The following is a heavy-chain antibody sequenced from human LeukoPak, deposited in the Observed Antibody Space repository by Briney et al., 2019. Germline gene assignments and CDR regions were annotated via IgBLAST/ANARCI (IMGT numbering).Heavy chain of an antibody. Sequence: GGSLRLSCTVSEFTFSSYEMNWVRQAPGKGLEWVSYISSSGSTVYYADSVKGRFTISRDNAKNTLYLQMNSLRAEDTAVYYCARDGPNYFCAFDIWGQGTMVTVSS. V-gene: IGHV3-48*03. D-gene: IGHD3-16*01. CDR2: ISSSGSTV. CDR1: EFTFSSYE. J-gene: IGHJ3*02. CDR3: ARDGPNYFCAFDI.